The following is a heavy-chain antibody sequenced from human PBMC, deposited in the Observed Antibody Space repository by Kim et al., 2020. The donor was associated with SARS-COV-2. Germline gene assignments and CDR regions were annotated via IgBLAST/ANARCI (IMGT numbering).Heavy chain of an antibody. Sequence: GESLNISCKSSGYSFTSYWIGWVRQMPGKGLEWMGIINPRDSDTRYSPSFQGQVTLSVDKSITTAYVQWSSLKASDTAIYYCARQGPSITLDYWGQGTLVTVSS. CDR2: INPRDSDT. D-gene: IGHD3-3*02. CDR3: ARQGPSITLDY. CDR1: GYSFTSYW. J-gene: IGHJ4*02. V-gene: IGHV5-51*01.